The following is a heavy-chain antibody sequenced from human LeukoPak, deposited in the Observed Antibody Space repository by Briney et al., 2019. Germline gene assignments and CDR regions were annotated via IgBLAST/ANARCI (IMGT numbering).Heavy chain of an antibody. Sequence: GESLKISCKGSGYSFTSYWIGWVRQMPGKGLEWMGIIYPGDSDTRYSPSFQGQVTISADKSISTAYLQWRSLKASDTAMYYCANYDSSGYYYTGAFDIWGQGTMVTVSS. D-gene: IGHD3-22*01. J-gene: IGHJ3*02. CDR2: IYPGDSDT. CDR1: GYSFTSYW. CDR3: ANYDSSGYYYTGAFDI. V-gene: IGHV5-51*01.